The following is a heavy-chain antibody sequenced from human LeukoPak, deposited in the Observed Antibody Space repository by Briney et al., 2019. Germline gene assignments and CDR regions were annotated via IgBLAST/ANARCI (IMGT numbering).Heavy chain of an antibody. D-gene: IGHD2-15*01. CDR2: ISGSGGVT. CDR3: AKALGYCSGGSYYSSIDY. J-gene: IGHJ4*02. V-gene: IGHV3-23*01. CDR1: GFTLSTYA. Sequence: PGGSLRLSCAASGFTLSTYAMSWVRQAPGKGLEWVSTISGSGGVTYYADSVKGRFAISRDNSKNTLYLQMNSLRVEDTAVYYCAKALGYCSGGSYYSSIDYWGQGTLVTVSS.